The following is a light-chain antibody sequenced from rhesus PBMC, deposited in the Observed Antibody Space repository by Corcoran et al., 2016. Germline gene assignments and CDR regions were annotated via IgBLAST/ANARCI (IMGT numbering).Light chain of an antibody. CDR3: QQYTNSPYR. CDR2: DAS. Sequence: DIQMTQSPSSLSASVGDTVTITCRASQGINNYLSWYQQKPGKAPKPLIYDASILEKGVPSRFSGSGAGTDFTLTITSLQPEDIATYYCQQYTNSPYRFGQGTKVEIQ. V-gene: IGKV1-66*01. CDR1: QGINNY. J-gene: IGKJ2*01.